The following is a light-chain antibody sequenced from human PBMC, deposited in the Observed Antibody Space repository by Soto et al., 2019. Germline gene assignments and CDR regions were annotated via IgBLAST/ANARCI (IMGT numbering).Light chain of an antibody. V-gene: IGLV2-8*01. CDR1: KNDIGVYDF. CDR2: EVV. J-gene: IGLJ1*01. Sequence: QSVLTQPPSASGSPGQSVTISCTGTKNDIGVYDFVSWYQHHPGKAPRLIIYEVVQRPSGVSDRFSGSKSGNTASLTVSALQAEDEADYYCSSFTDGNNLVFGTGTKVTVL. CDR3: SSFTDGNNLV.